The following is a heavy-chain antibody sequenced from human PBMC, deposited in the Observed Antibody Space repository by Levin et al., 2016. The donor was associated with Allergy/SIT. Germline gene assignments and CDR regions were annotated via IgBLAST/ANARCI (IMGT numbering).Heavy chain of an antibody. CDR2: IYSTGST. Sequence: SETLSLTCTVSGGSMNNYYWNWIRQPAGKGLEWIGRIYSTGSTHYNPSLKSRITISLDTARQQFSLRLNSVTAADTAIYFCARGNSLPLGDGRGYSDDVFDIWGQGTMVTASS. V-gene: IGHV4-4*07. CDR1: GGSMNNYY. CDR3: ARGNSLPLGDGRGYSDDVFDI. J-gene: IGHJ3*02. D-gene: IGHD3-22*01.